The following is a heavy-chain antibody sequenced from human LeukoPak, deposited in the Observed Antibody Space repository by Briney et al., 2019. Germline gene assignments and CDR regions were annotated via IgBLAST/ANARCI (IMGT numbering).Heavy chain of an antibody. D-gene: IGHD6-19*01. J-gene: IGHJ4*02. Sequence: SETLSLTCAVYGGSFSGYYWSWIRQPPGKGLEWIGEINHSGSTNYNPSLKSRVTISVDTSKNQFSLKLSSVTAADTAVYYCARRTGTSGWSWGSPYYFDYWGQGTLVTVSS. V-gene: IGHV4-34*01. CDR3: ARRTGTSGWSWGSPYYFDY. CDR1: GGSFSGYY. CDR2: INHSGST.